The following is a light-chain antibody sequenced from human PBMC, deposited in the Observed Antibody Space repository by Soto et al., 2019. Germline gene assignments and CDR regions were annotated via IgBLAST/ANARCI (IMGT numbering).Light chain of an antibody. CDR1: QSVSSTF. V-gene: IGKV3-20*01. J-gene: IGKJ1*01. Sequence: EIVLTQSPGTLSLSPGDRATLSCRASQSVSSTFLAWYQQKPGQAPRVVIYGASTRATGIPDRFSGSGSVTDFTLTISRLEPEDFAVYYCQQYESSRTFGQGTKVEMK. CDR3: QQYESSRT. CDR2: GAS.